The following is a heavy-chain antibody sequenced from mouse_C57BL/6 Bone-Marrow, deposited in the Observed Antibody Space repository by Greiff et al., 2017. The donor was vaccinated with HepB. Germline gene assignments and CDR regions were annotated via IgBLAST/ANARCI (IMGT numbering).Heavy chain of an antibody. D-gene: IGHD1-1*01. CDR3: ARDYGTSWFAY. J-gene: IGHJ3*01. CDR1: GYTFTNYW. V-gene: IGHV1-63*01. Sequence: VQLQQSGAELVRPGTSVKMSCKASGYTFTNYWIGWAKQRPGHGLEWIGDIYPGGGYTNYNEKFKGKATLTADKSSSTAYMQVSSLTSEDSAIYYCARDYGTSWFAYWGQGTLVTVSA. CDR2: IYPGGGYT.